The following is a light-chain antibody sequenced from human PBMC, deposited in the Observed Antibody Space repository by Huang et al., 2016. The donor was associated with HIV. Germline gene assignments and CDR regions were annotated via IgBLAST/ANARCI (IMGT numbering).Light chain of an antibody. Sequence: ELVLTQSPATLSLSPGERATLSCRASQSVGTYLAWYQQKPGQSPRPLIYDASNRATGIPARFSGRGSGTDFTLTISSLEPEDFAVYYCQQRSNWPPLLTFGPGTKVDIK. CDR1: QSVGTY. CDR3: QQRSNWPPLLT. V-gene: IGKV3-11*01. CDR2: DAS. J-gene: IGKJ3*01.